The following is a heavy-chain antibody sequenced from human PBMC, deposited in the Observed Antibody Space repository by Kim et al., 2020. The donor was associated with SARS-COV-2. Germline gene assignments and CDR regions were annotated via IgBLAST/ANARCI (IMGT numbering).Heavy chain of an antibody. J-gene: IGHJ6*02. Sequence: GGSLRLSCAASGFTFSSYWMSWVRQAPGKGLEWVANIKQDGSEKYYVDSVKGRFTISRDNAKNSLYLQMNSLRAEDTAVYYCAREVRGDGDYYYYYGMDGRGQGTTVTVSS. CDR3: AREVRGDGDYYYYYGMDG. CDR1: GFTFSSYW. V-gene: IGHV3-7*03. CDR2: IKQDGSEK. D-gene: IGHD3-10*01.